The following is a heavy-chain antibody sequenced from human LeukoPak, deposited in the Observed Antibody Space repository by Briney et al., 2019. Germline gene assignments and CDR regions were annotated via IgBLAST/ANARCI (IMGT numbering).Heavy chain of an antibody. CDR2: IYYSGST. J-gene: IGHJ4*02. D-gene: IGHD5-12*01. Sequence: SETLSLTCTVSGGSISSVDYYWSWIRQPPGKGLEWIGYIYYSGSTYYNPSLKSRVTISVDTSKNQFSLKLSSVTAADTAVYYCARFCGYSGYDKYYFDYWGQGTLVTVSS. CDR1: GGSISSVDYY. V-gene: IGHV4-30-4*01. CDR3: ARFCGYSGYDKYYFDY.